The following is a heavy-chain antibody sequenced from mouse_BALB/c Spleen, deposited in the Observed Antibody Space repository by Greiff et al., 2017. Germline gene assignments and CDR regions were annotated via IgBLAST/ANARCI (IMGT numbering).Heavy chain of an antibody. V-gene: IGHV5-17*02. CDR3: ARSYYDYDRDYYAMDY. J-gene: IGHJ4*01. CDR2: ISSSSSTI. D-gene: IGHD2-4*01. CDR1: GFTFSSFG. Sequence: EVKLEESGGGLVQPGGSRKLSCAASGFTFSSFGMHWVRQAPEKGLEWVAYISSSSSTIYYADTVKGRFTISRDNPKNTLFLQMTSLRSEDTAMYYCARSYYDYDRDYYAMDYWGQGTSVTVSS.